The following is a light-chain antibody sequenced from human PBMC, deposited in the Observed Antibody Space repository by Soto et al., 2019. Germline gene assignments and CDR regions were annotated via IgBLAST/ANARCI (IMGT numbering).Light chain of an antibody. J-gene: IGKJ3*01. CDR2: GAS. Sequence: EIVLTQSPGTLSLSPGERATLSCRASQSVSSSYLAWYKQNPGQAPRLLIYGASSRATGIPDRFSGSGSGTDFTLTISRLEPEDFAVYYCQHYGSSFTFGPGTKVDIK. CDR3: QHYGSSFT. V-gene: IGKV3-20*01. CDR1: QSVSSSY.